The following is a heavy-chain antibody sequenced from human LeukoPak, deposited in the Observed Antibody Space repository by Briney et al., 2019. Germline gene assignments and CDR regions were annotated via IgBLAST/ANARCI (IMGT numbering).Heavy chain of an antibody. CDR2: IYSGGST. Sequence: GGSLRLSCAASGFTFSSYWMSWVRQAPGKGLEWVSVIYSGGSTYYADSVKGRFTISRDNSKNTLYLQMNSLRAEDTAVYYCARKPYGDFGFDYWGQGTLVTVSS. V-gene: IGHV3-66*01. CDR1: GFTFSSYW. J-gene: IGHJ4*02. D-gene: IGHD4-17*01. CDR3: ARKPYGDFGFDY.